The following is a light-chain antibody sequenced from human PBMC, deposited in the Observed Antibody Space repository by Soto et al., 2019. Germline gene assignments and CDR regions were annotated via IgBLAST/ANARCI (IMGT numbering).Light chain of an antibody. J-gene: IGKJ4*01. CDR1: ESVSSN. Sequence: EIVMTQSPATLSVSQGERATLSCRASESVSSNLAWYQQKPGQAPRLLIYGASTRATGVPARFSGSGSGTEFTLTISSLQSEDFAVFSCQQYNKWPLTFVGGTKVELK. CDR3: QQYNKWPLT. V-gene: IGKV3-15*01. CDR2: GAS.